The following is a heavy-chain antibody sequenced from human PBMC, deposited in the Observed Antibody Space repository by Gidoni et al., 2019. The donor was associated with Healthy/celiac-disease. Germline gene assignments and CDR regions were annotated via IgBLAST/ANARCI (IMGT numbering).Heavy chain of an antibody. D-gene: IGHD5-12*01. V-gene: IGHV3-11*01. CDR1: GFTFSDYY. CDR3: ARDRLLVVATIWPLYMDV. CDR2: ISSSGSTR. Sequence: GSLRLSCAASGFTFSDYYMSWIRQAPGKGLEWVSYISSSGSTRYYADSVKGRFTISRDNAKNSLYLQMNSLRAEDTAVYYCARDRLLVVATIWPLYMDVWGKGTTVTVSS. J-gene: IGHJ6*03.